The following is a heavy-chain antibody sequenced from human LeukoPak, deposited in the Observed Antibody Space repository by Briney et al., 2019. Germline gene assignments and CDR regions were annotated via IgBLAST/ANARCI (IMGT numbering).Heavy chain of an antibody. CDR2: ISAYNGNT. J-gene: IGHJ5*02. D-gene: IGHD6-19*01. CDR1: GYTFTSYD. CDR3: ARDSAGSSGWYRGNWFDP. V-gene: IGHV1-18*01. Sequence: GASVKVSCKASGYTFTSYDINWVRQATGQGLEWMGWISAYNGNTNYAQKLQGRVTMTTDTSTSTAYMELRSLRSDDTAVYYCARDSAGSSGWYRGNWFDPWGQGTLVTVSS.